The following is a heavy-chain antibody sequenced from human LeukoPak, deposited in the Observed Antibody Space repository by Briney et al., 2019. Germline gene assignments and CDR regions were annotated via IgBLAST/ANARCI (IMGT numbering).Heavy chain of an antibody. CDR3: AIAPGYYDPNANYCPFDY. J-gene: IGHJ4*02. V-gene: IGHV4-39*07. Sequence: SETLSLTCTVSGGSISSTSYFWGWIRQPPGKGLEWIGSIYYSGHTYYNPSLKSRVTISVDTPKNQFSLKLSSVTAADTAVYYCAIAPGYYDPNANYCPFDYWGQGALVTVSS. D-gene: IGHD4/OR15-4a*01. CDR1: GGSISSTSYF. CDR2: IYYSGHT.